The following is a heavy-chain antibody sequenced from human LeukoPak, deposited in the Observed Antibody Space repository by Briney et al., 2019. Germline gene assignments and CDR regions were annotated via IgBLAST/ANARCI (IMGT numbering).Heavy chain of an antibody. Sequence: SETLSLTCTVSGGSISSSSYYWGWMRQPPGKGLEWIGSIYYSGSTYYNPSLKSRVTISVDTSTNHFSLKLSSVPAADTAVYYCARAGSGSYYPRGRWFDPWGQGTLVTVSS. CDR2: IYYSGST. J-gene: IGHJ5*02. D-gene: IGHD3-10*01. CDR3: ARAGSGSYYPRGRWFDP. CDR1: GGSISSSSYY. V-gene: IGHV4-39*02.